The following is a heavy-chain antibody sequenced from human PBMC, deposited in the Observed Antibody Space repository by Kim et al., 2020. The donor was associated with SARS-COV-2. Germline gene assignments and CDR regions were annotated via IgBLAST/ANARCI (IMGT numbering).Heavy chain of an antibody. J-gene: IGHJ6*03. D-gene: IGHD6-25*01. Sequence: PSHKSRVTISVDTSKNQCSLKLSSVTAADTAVYYCARGPRRLAYYYYMDVWGKGTTVTVSS. CDR3: ARGPRRLAYYYYMDV. V-gene: IGHV4-34*01.